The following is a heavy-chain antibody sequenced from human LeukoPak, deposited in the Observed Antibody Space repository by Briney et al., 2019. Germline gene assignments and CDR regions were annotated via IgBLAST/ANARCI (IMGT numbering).Heavy chain of an antibody. CDR3: ARSLFRYSGSYSY. Sequence: ESLKISCKGSGYSFTSYWIGWVRQMPGKGLEWTGIIYPGDSDTRYSPSFQGQVTISADKSISTAYLQWSSLKASDAAMYYCARSLFRYSGSYSYWGQGTLVTVSS. V-gene: IGHV5-51*01. J-gene: IGHJ4*02. CDR1: GYSFTSYW. CDR2: IYPGDSDT. D-gene: IGHD1-26*01.